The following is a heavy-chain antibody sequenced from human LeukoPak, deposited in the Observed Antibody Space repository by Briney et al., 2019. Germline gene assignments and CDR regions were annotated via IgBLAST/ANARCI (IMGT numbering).Heavy chain of an antibody. CDR3: AKSAVGATMWDY. Sequence: GGSLRLSCAASGFTFSSYGMHWVRQAPGKGLEWVAFIRYDGNNKYYADSVKGRFTISRDNSKNTLYLQMNSLRGEDTAVYYCAKSAVGATMWDYRGQGTLVTVSS. J-gene: IGHJ4*02. V-gene: IGHV3-30*02. CDR2: IRYDGNNK. CDR1: GFTFSSYG. D-gene: IGHD1-26*01.